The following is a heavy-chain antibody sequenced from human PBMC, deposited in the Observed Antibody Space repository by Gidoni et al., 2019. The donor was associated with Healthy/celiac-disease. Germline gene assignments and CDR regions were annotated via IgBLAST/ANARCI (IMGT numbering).Heavy chain of an antibody. Sequence: QVTLKESGPVLVKPTETLTLTCTVSGFSLSNARMGVSWIRQPPGKALEWLAHIFSNDEKSYSTSLKSSLTISKDTSKSQVVLTMTNMDPVDTATYYCARMTSNYYGMDVWGQGTTVTVSS. CDR3: ARMTSNYYGMDV. V-gene: IGHV2-26*01. CDR1: GFSLSNARMG. J-gene: IGHJ6*02. CDR2: IFSNDEK.